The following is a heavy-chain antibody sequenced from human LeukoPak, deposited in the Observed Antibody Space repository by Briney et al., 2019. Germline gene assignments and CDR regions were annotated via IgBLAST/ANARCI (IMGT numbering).Heavy chain of an antibody. CDR1: GFTFSSYA. V-gene: IGHV3-23*01. CDR2: ISGSGGST. D-gene: IGHD6-13*01. CDR3: ARGREQQLATYYFDY. J-gene: IGHJ4*02. Sequence: GGSLRLPCAASGFTFSSYAMSWVRQAPGKGLEWFSAISGSGGSTYYADSVKGRFTISRDNSKNTLYLQMNSLRAEDTAVYYCARGREQQLATYYFDYWGQGTLVTVSS.